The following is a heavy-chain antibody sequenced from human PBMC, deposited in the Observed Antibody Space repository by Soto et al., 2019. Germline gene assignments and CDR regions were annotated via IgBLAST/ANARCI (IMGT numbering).Heavy chain of an antibody. CDR3: ARRALHSYGYYAFDI. J-gene: IGHJ3*02. D-gene: IGHD5-18*01. CDR2: IIPIFGTA. V-gene: IGHV1-69*13. CDR1: GGTFSSYA. Sequence: GASVKVSCKASGGTFSSYAISWVRQAPGQGLEWMGGIIPIFGTANYAQKFQGRVTITADESTSTAYMGLSSLRSEDTAVYYCARRALHSYGYYAFDIWGQGTRVTVSS.